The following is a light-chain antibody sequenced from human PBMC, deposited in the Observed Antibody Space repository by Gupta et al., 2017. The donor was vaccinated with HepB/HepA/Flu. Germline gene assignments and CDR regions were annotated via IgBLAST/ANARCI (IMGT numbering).Light chain of an antibody. V-gene: IGLV1-40*01. CDR3: QSYDSSLSGHVV. Sequence: QSVLTPPPSVSGAPGQRVTISCTGSSSNIGADYDVHWYQQLPGTAPKVLIYGNTNRPSGVPDRFSGSKSGTSASLAITGLQPEDEADYYCQSYDSSLSGHVVFGGGTKLTVL. CDR1: SSNIGADYD. J-gene: IGLJ2*01. CDR2: GNT.